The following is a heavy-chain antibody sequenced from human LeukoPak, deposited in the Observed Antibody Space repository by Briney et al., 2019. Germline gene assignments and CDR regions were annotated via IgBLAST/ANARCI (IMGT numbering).Heavy chain of an antibody. D-gene: IGHD3-3*01. V-gene: IGHV3-7*03. CDR1: GFPFSSYW. CDR2: IKQDGSEK. Sequence: GSLGLSCVASGFPFSSYWMTLVRQAPGEGLEWVANIKQDGSEKYYVDSVKGQFTISRDNAKNSLYLQMNSLRAEDTAVYYCATNSNPVTIFGVAGYYYYYMDVWGKGTTVTVSS. J-gene: IGHJ6*03. CDR3: ATNSNPVTIFGVAGYYYYYMDV.